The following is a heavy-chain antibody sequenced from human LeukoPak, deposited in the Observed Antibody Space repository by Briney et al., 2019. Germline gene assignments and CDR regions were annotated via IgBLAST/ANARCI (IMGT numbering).Heavy chain of an antibody. D-gene: IGHD3-10*01. CDR3: ARDRMYGSGSYYFDY. Sequence: SETLSLTCTVSGGSISSGGYYWSWIRQHPGKGLEWIGYIYYSGSTYYNPSLKSRVTISVDTSKNQFSLKLSSVTAADTAVYYCARDRMYGSGSYYFDYWGQGTLVTVSS. V-gene: IGHV4-31*03. CDR1: GGSISSGGYY. CDR2: IYYSGST. J-gene: IGHJ4*02.